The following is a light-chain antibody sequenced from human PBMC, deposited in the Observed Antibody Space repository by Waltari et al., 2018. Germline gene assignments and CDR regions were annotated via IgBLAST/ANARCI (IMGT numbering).Light chain of an antibody. Sequence: VLTQSPATLSLSPGENATLPCRASQSVNNYLAWYQENPGQAPRLLIYDASNRATGIPGRFSGSGSGTDFTLTISSLEPEDFAVYYCQQRSNWPRFTFGPGTRVDIK. CDR2: DAS. J-gene: IGKJ3*01. V-gene: IGKV3-11*01. CDR3: QQRSNWPRFT. CDR1: QSVNNY.